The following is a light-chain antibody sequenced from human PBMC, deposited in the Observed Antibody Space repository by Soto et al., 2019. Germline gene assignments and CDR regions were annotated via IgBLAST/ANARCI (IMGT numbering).Light chain of an antibody. Sequence: QSVLTQSPSASASLGASVKLTCTLSSGHSSYAIAWHQQQPEKGPRYLMKVNSDGSHSKGDGIPGRFSGSSSGAERYLTISSLQSEDEADYYCQTWGTGTVIFGGGTKLTVL. CDR3: QTWGTGTVI. CDR1: SGHSSYA. V-gene: IGLV4-69*01. CDR2: VNSDGSH. J-gene: IGLJ2*01.